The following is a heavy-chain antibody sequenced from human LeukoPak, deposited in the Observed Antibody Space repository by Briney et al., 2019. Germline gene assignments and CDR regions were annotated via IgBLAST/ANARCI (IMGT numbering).Heavy chain of an antibody. D-gene: IGHD3-22*01. V-gene: IGHV4-39*07. J-gene: IGHJ4*02. CDR1: GGSISSSSYY. CDR3: ARRGYYYDSSGYYS. CDR2: INHSGST. Sequence: SETLSLTCTVSGGSISSSSYYWGWIRQPPGKGLEWIGEINHSGSTNYNPSLKSRVTISVDTSKNQFSLKLSSVTAADTAVYYCARRGYYYDSSGYYSWGQGTLVTVSS.